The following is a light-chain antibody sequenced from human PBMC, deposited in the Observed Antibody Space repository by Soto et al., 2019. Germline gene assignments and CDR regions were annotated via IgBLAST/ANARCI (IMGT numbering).Light chain of an antibody. V-gene: IGKV3-15*01. Sequence: EIVMTQSPVTLSVSPGERATLSCRASQSVSTNLAWYQQKPGQAPRVIIYGASTRATNIPARFSGSGSGTDFTLTISSLQSEDFALYYCQHYNNWPTFGQGTKVEIK. CDR2: GAS. J-gene: IGKJ1*01. CDR3: QHYNNWPT. CDR1: QSVSTN.